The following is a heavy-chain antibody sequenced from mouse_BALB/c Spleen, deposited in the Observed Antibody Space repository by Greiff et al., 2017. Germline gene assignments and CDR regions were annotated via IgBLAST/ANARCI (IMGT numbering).Heavy chain of an antibody. J-gene: IGHJ3*01. CDR2: IDPANGNT. CDR1: GFNIKDTY. V-gene: IGHV14-3*02. CDR3: ARSQSSYYAWFAY. D-gene: IGHD1-1*01. Sequence: EVQLQQSGAELVKPGASVKLSCTASGFNIKDTYMHWVKQRPEQGLEWIGRIDPANGNTKYDPKFQGKATITADTSSNTAYLQLSSLTSEDTAVYYCARSQSSYYAWFAYWGQGTLVTVSA.